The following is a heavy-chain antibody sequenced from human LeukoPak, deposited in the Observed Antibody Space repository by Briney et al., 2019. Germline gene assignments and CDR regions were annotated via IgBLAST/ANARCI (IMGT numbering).Heavy chain of an antibody. CDR2: IYYSGST. CDR1: GRFISSYH. Sequence: PSETLSLTCTVWGRFISSYHWSWIRQPPGKGLEWIGYIYYSGSTKYNPSLKSRVSISVDTIKSQCSLKMSSVTAAYTAVYYCARGAGAGYNLQPFDYWGQGTLVTVSS. D-gene: IGHD5-24*01. CDR3: ARGAGAGYNLQPFDY. V-gene: IGHV4-59*08. J-gene: IGHJ4*02.